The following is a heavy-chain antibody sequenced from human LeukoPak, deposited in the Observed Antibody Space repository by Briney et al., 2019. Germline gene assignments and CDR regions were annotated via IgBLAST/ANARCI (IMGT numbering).Heavy chain of an antibody. CDR2: IYYSGST. D-gene: IGHD6-19*01. Sequence: SETQSLTCTVSGGSVSSYYWSWIRQPPGKGLEWIGYIYYSGSTNYNPSLKSRVTISVDTSKNQFSLKLSSVTAADTAVYHCAREQIAVAGTGIGWFDPWGQGTLVTVSS. CDR1: GGSVSSYY. CDR3: AREQIAVAGTGIGWFDP. J-gene: IGHJ5*02. V-gene: IGHV4-59*02.